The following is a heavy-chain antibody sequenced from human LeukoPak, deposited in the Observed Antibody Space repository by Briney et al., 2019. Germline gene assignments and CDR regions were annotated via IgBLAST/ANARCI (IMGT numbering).Heavy chain of an antibody. Sequence: GGSLRLSCAASGFPFSNYWMSWVRQAPGKGLEWVANMKEDGGEKNYVASVKGRFTIPRHNAKNSLFLQMNSLRVDDTAAYYCASDRRYSSFDYWGQGTLVTVSS. CDR1: GFPFSNYW. D-gene: IGHD2-15*01. CDR3: ASDRRYSSFDY. J-gene: IGHJ4*02. V-gene: IGHV3-7*01. CDR2: MKEDGGEK.